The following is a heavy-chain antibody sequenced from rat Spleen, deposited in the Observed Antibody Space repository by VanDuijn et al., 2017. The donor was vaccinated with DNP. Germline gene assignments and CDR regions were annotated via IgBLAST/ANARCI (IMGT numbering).Heavy chain of an antibody. V-gene: IGHV2-41*01. CDR3: ARDLLRWRRGFAY. CDR1: GFSLTSYT. J-gene: IGHJ3*01. CDR2: IWNFGGT. D-gene: IGHD1-11*01. Sequence: QVQLKESGPGLVQPSQTLSLTCTVSGFSLTSYTLTWVRQPPGKGLEWMGVIWNFGGTRYHSTLKSRLTITKDTSKNQVFLKMNSLQTEDTATYYCARDLLRWRRGFAYWGQGTLVTVSS.